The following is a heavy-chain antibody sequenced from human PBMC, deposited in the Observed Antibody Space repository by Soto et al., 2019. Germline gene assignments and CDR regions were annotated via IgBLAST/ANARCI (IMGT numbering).Heavy chain of an antibody. CDR2: INPNSGGT. J-gene: IGHJ6*02. CDR1: GYTFTGYY. CDR3: ARASGGWFGELSGYYYYYGMDV. V-gene: IGHV1-2*04. D-gene: IGHD3-10*01. Sequence: ASVKVSFKASGYTFTGYYMHWVRQAPGQGLEWMGWINPNSGGTNYAQKFQGWVTMTRDTSISTAYMGLSRLRSDDTAVYYCARASGGWFGELSGYYYYYGMDVWGQGTTVT.